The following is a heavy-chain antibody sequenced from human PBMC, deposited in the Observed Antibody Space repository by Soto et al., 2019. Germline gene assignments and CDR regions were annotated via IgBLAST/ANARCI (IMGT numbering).Heavy chain of an antibody. CDR2: ISYDGGNK. V-gene: IGHV3-30-3*01. CDR1: GFTFSSCA. Sequence: QVQLVESGGGVVQPGRSLRLSCAASGFTFSSCAMHWVRQAPGKGLEWVAVISYDGGNKYYADSVKGRFTISRDNSKNTLYLQINSLRAEDTAVYYCARPDYGSGSYPDCWGQGTLVTVSS. D-gene: IGHD3-10*01. CDR3: ARPDYGSGSYPDC. J-gene: IGHJ4*02.